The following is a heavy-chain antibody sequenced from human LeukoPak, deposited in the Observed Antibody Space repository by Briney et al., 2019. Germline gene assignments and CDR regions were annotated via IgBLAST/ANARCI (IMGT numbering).Heavy chain of an antibody. CDR3: ATDGSSGWRYYFDY. J-gene: IGHJ4*02. V-gene: IGHV4-61*02. D-gene: IGHD6-19*01. Sequence: SQTLSLTCTVSGDSISSGSYYWGWIRQPAGKGLEWIGRIYTSGSTNYNPSLKSRVTISLDTSKNQFSPELSSVTAADTALYYCATDGSSGWRYYFDYWGQGTLVTVSS. CDR1: GDSISSGSYY. CDR2: IYTSGST.